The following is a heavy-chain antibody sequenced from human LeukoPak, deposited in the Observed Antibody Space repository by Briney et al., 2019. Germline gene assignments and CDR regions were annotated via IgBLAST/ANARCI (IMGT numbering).Heavy chain of an antibody. V-gene: IGHV3-11*01. CDR1: GFTFSDYY. CDR3: ARGSDTAMVTSVSFDY. D-gene: IGHD5-18*01. Sequence: GGSLRLSCAASGFTFSDYYMSWIRQAPGKGLEWVSYTSSSGSTIYYADSVKGRFTISRDNAKNSLYLQMNSLRAEDTAVYYCARGSDTAMVTSVSFDYWGQGTLVTVSS. CDR2: TSSSGSTI. J-gene: IGHJ4*02.